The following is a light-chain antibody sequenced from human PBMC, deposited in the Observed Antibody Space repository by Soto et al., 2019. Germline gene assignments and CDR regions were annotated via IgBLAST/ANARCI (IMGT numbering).Light chain of an antibody. Sequence: EIVMTQSPATLSVSPGERATLSCRASQSVSSNLAWYRQKPGQAPRLLIYGASTRATGIPARFSGSGSGTEFTLTISSLQSEDIAGYYCQQYNNWPRTFGQGTKV. J-gene: IGKJ1*01. CDR1: QSVSSN. CDR3: QQYNNWPRT. CDR2: GAS. V-gene: IGKV3-15*01.